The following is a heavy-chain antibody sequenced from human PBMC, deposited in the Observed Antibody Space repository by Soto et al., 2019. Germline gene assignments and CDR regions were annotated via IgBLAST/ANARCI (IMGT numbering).Heavy chain of an antibody. V-gene: IGHV3-21*01. CDR2: ISSSSSYI. CDR3: AGVRDHGYYCGRAEDYYYYGMDV. J-gene: IGHJ6*02. CDR1: GFTFSSYS. Sequence: GGSLRLSCAASGFTFSSYSMNWVRQAPGKGLEWVSSISSSSSYIYYADSVKGRFTISRDNAKNSLYLQMNSLRAEDTAVYYCAGVRDHGYYCGRAEDYYYYGMDVWGQGTTVTVSS. D-gene: IGHD3-22*01.